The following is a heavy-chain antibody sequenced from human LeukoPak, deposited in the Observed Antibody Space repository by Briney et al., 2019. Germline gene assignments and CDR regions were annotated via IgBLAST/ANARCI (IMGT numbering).Heavy chain of an antibody. Sequence: GGSLRLSCAASGFTFSSYAMSWVRQAPGKGLEWVSAISGSGGSTYYADSVKGRFTISRDNSKNTLYLQMNSLRAEDTAVYYCAKVGTARDGRNDCWRQTTLVTVSS. V-gene: IGHV3-23*01. CDR1: GFTFSSYA. CDR2: ISGSGGST. D-gene: IGHD5-24*01. CDR3: AKVGTARDGRNDC. J-gene: IGHJ4*02.